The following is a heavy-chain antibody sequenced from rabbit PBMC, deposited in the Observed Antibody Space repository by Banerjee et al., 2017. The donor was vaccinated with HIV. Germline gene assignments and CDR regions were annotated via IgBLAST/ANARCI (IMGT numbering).Heavy chain of an antibody. CDR2: IYAGSSGIT. D-gene: IGHD4-2*01. CDR1: GFTLSSYW. V-gene: IGHV1S40*01. J-gene: IGHJ4*01. Sequence: QSLEESGGDLVKPGASLTLTCTASGFTLSSYWMCWVRQAPGKGLEWIGCIYAGSSGITYYASWAKGRFTISKTSSTTVALQMTSLTAADTATCFCARGSAYAGAGYALWGPGTLVTVS. CDR3: ARGSAYAGAGYAL.